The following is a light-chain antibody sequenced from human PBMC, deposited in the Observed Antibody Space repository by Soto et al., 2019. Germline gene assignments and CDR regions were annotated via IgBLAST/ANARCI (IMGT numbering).Light chain of an antibody. V-gene: IGLV2-23*02. J-gene: IGLJ2*01. Sequence: QSALTQPASVSGSPGQSITISCTGTSSDVGGYNYVSWYQQHPGKAPKLMIFEVINRPSGVSNRFSGSKSGNTASLTISGLQAEDEADYYCCSYAGSSTFVVFGGGTKLTVL. CDR1: SSDVGGYNY. CDR3: CSYAGSSTFVV. CDR2: EVI.